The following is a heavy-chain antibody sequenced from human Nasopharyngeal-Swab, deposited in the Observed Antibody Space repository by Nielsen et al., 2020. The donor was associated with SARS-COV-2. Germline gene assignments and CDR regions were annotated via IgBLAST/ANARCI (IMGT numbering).Heavy chain of an antibody. CDR2: ISCDGSNK. CDR3: ARAHSGSYFSAFDI. J-gene: IGHJ3*02. CDR1: GFTFSSYA. Sequence: GESLKISCAASGFTFSSYAMHWVRQAPGKGLEWVAVISCDGSNKYYADSVKGRFTISRDNSKNTLYLQMNSLRAEDTAVYYCARAHSGSYFSAFDIWGQGTMVTVSS. D-gene: IGHD1-26*01. V-gene: IGHV3-30*04.